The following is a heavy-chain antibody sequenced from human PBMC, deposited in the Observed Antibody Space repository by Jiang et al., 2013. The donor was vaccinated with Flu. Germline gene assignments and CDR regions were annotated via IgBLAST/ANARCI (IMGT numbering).Heavy chain of an antibody. D-gene: IGHD3-9*01. CDR1: GGSISSSSYY. J-gene: IGHJ4*02. V-gene: IGHV4-39*07. CDR2: IYYSGST. Sequence: GLVKPSETLSLTCTVSGGSISSSSYYWGWIRQPPGKGLEWIGSIYYSGSTYYNPSLKSRVTISVDTSKNQFSLKLSSVTAADTAVYYCAGLAWDDILTGYYDYWGQGTLVTVSS. CDR3: AGLAWDDILTGYYDY.